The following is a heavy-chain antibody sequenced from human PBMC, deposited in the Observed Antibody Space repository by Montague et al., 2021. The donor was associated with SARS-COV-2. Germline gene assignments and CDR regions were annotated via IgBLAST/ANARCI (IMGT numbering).Heavy chain of an antibody. CDR3: ARDYGDYSYYYGLDV. J-gene: IGHJ6*02. CDR1: GSSIRSGSYY. CDR2: IYSSGST. Sequence: TLSLTCTVSGSSIRSGSYYWSWIRQPAGKGLEWIGRIYSSGSTNYNPSLKSRVTMSVETSKNQFSLKVSSVTAADTAVYYCARDYGDYSYYYGLDVWGQGTTVTVSS. V-gene: IGHV4-61*02. D-gene: IGHD4-17*01.